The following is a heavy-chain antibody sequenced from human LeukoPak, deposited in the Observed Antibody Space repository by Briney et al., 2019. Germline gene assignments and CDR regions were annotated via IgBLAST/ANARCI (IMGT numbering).Heavy chain of an antibody. Sequence: SQTLSLTCTVSGGSISSGGYYWSWIRQHPGKGLEWIGYIYYSGSTYYNPSLKSRVTISVDTSKNQFSLKLSSVTAADTAVYYCARGERNDYGDPNWFDPWGQGTLVTVSS. CDR3: ARGERNDYGDPNWFDP. J-gene: IGHJ5*02. D-gene: IGHD4-17*01. CDR2: IYYSGST. V-gene: IGHV4-31*03. CDR1: GGSISSGGYY.